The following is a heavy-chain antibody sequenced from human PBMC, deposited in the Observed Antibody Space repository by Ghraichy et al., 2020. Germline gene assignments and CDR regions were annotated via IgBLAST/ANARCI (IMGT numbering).Heavy chain of an antibody. Sequence: SETLSLTCTVSGGSISSGGYYWSWIRQHPGKGLEWIGYIYYSGSTYYNPSLKSRVTISVDTSKNQFSLKLSSVTAADTAVYYCARGVATIKGFDYWGQGTLVTVSS. CDR3: ARGVATIKGFDY. CDR1: GGSISSGGYY. D-gene: IGHD5-24*01. CDR2: IYYSGST. J-gene: IGHJ4*02. V-gene: IGHV4-31*03.